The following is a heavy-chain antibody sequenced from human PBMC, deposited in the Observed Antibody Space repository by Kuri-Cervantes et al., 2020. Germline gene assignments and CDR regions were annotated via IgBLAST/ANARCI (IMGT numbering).Heavy chain of an antibody. CDR3: ARGKRRNDAFDI. CDR2: MNPNSGNT. CDR1: GYTFTRYA. Sequence: ASVKVSCKASGYTFTRYAMHWVRQAPGQGLEWMGWMNPNSGNTGYAQKFQGRVTMTRDTSTSTVYMELSSLRSEDTAVYYCARGKRRNDAFDIWGQGTMVTVSS. J-gene: IGHJ3*02. V-gene: IGHV1-8*01.